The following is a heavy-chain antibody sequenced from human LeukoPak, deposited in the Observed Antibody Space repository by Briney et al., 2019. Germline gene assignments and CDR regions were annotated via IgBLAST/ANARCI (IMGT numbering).Heavy chain of an antibody. D-gene: IGHD3-9*01. Sequence: SETLSLTCTVQGGSLSGAYWTWIRQPPGKGLEWIGEINHTGSTNYNPSLKSRVTMSADTPKNQFSLNLTSVTAADTAIYYYARGPVRLARPFDYWGQGTLVTVSS. V-gene: IGHV4-34*01. J-gene: IGHJ4*02. CDR2: INHTGST. CDR3: ARGPVRLARPFDY. CDR1: GGSLSGAY.